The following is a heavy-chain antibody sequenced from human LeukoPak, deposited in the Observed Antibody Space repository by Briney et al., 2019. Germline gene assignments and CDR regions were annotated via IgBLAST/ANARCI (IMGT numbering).Heavy chain of an antibody. CDR2: ISSSSSYI. CDR1: GFTFSSYS. V-gene: IGHV3-21*01. D-gene: IGHD1-26*01. Sequence: GGSLRLSCAASGFTFSSYSMNWVRQAPGKGLEWVSSISSSSSYIYYADSVKGRFTISRDNAKNSLYLQMNSPRAEDTAVYYCAREWGGGSKGYWGQGTLSPSPQ. CDR3: AREWGGGSKGY. J-gene: IGHJ4*02.